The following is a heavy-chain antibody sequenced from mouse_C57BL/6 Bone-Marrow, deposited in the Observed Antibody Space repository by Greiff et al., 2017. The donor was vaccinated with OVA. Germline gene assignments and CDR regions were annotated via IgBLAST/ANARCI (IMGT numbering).Heavy chain of an antibody. CDR3: ARSSLLQIGLRAY. CDR1: GFTFSSYT. Sequence: DVKLVESGGGLVKPGGSLKLSCAASGFTFSSYTMSWVRQTPEKRLEWVATISGGGGNTYYPDSVKGRFTISRDNAKNTLYLQMSSLRSEDTALYYCARSSLLQIGLRAYWGQGTLVTVSA. D-gene: IGHD1-1*01. J-gene: IGHJ3*01. CDR2: ISGGGGNT. V-gene: IGHV5-9*01.